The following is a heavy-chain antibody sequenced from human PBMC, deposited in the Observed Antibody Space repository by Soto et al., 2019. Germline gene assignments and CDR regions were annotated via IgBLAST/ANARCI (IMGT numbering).Heavy chain of an antibody. CDR1: GFTFSDYY. V-gene: IGHV3-11*01. CDR3: GRRAYYYFYIDV. Sequence: GGSLRLSCAASGFTFSDYYMSWIRQAPGKGLEWVSYISSSGSTIYYADSVKGRFTISRDNAKNSLYLQMNSLRAEDTAVYYCGRRAYYYFYIDVWGPGTLVTVSS. CDR2: ISSSGSTI. J-gene: IGHJ4*02. D-gene: IGHD1-26*01.